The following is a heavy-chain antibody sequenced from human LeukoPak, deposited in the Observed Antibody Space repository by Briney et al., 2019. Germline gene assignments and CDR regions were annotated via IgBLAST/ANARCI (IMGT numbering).Heavy chain of an antibody. Sequence: ASVKVSCKASGGTFSSYAISWVRQAPGQGLEWMGGIIPIFGTANYAQKFQGRVTITTDESTSTAYMGLSSLRSEDTAVYYCARSASIVVVPAAIGWAFDYWGQGTLVTVSS. CDR2: IIPIFGTA. V-gene: IGHV1-69*05. D-gene: IGHD2-2*01. CDR3: ARSASIVVVPAAIGWAFDY. J-gene: IGHJ4*02. CDR1: GGTFSSYA.